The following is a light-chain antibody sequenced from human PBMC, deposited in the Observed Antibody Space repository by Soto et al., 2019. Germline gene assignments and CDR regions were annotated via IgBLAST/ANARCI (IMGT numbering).Light chain of an antibody. CDR1: QSLLHSNGYNY. V-gene: IGKV2-28*01. Sequence: DIVMTQSPLSLPVTPGEPASISCRSSQSLLHSNGYNYLDWYLQKPGQSPQLLIYLGSNRASGVPDRFRGSGSGTDFTLKISRVEAEDVGVYYCMQALQTPRTFGGGTKVEIK. CDR3: MQALQTPRT. CDR2: LGS. J-gene: IGKJ4*01.